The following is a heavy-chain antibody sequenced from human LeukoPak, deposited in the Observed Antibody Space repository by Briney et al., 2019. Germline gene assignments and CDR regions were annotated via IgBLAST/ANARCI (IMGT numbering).Heavy chain of an antibody. CDR2: ISSNGVST. D-gene: IGHD2-2*01. CDR3: VKGYCSSTSCRLDS. Sequence: PGGSLRLSCSASGFTFSSFALHWVRQAPGKGLEYVSGISSNGVSTYYADSVKGRFTISRDNSENTLYLQMSVRAEDTAVYYCVKGYCSSTSCRLDSWGQGTLVTVSS. J-gene: IGHJ4*02. V-gene: IGHV3-64D*06. CDR1: GFTFSSFA.